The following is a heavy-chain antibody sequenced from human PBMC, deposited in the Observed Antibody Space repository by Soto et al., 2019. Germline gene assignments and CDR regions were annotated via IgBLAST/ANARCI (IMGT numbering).Heavy chain of an antibody. J-gene: IGHJ4*02. Sequence: GGSLRLSCAASGFTFSSYAMSWVRQAPGKGLEWVSSVSGSGGSTYYADSVKGRFTISRDNSKNTVYLQMNSLRAEDTAVYYCARRGPGTYFDYWGQGTLVTVSS. V-gene: IGHV3-23*01. D-gene: IGHD6-13*01. CDR3: ARRGPGTYFDY. CDR1: GFTFSSYA. CDR2: VSGSGGST.